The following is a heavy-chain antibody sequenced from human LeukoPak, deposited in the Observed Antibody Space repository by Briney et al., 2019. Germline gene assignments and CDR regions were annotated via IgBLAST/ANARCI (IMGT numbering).Heavy chain of an antibody. CDR2: ISYDGSNK. CDR1: GFTFSSYA. J-gene: IGHJ4*02. Sequence: GGSLRLSCAASGFTFSSYAMHWVRQAPGKGLEWVAVISYDGSNKYYADSVKGRFTISRDNAKNSASLQMNSLRVEDTAVYYCARGVDDWGQGTLVTVSS. CDR3: ARGVDD. V-gene: IGHV3-30*04.